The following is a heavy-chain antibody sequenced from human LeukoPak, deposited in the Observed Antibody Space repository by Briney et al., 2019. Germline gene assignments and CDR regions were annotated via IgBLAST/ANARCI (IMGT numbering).Heavy chain of an antibody. CDR1: GGSISNYY. CDR2: IYYTGST. J-gene: IGHJ4*02. V-gene: IGHV4-59*01. D-gene: IGHD6-6*01. CDR3: ARRGSIAVARFDY. Sequence: SETLSLTCTVSGGSISNYYWSWIRQPPGEGLEWIGYIYYTGSTNYNPSLTSRVNISVDTSKNQFSLNLTSETAADTAVYYCARRGSIAVARFDYWGQGTLVTVSS.